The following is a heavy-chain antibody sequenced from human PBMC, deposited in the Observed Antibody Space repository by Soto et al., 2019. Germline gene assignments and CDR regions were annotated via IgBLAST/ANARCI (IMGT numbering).Heavy chain of an antibody. D-gene: IGHD3-9*01. CDR3: APIARDYWLN. CDR1: GGTFSIYT. V-gene: IGHV1-69*02. Sequence: HVQLVQSGAEVKKPGSSVKVSCKASGGTFSIYTISWVRQAPGQGLEWMGRIIPILGIANYAQKFQGRVTITADKSTSTAYMELSSLRSEEAAVYYCAPIARDYWLNWGQGTLVTVSS. CDR2: IIPILGIA. J-gene: IGHJ4*02.